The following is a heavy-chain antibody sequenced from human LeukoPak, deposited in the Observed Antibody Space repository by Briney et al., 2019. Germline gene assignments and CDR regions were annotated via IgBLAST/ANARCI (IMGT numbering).Heavy chain of an antibody. Sequence: SGGSLRLSCAASGFTFSSYSMNWVRQAPGKGLEWVSSISSSSSYIYYADSVKGRFTISRDNAKNSLYLQMNSLRAEDTAVYYCAREGPYYYDSSGFSDYWGQGTLVTVSS. CDR2: ISSSSSYI. CDR3: AREGPYYYDSSGFSDY. CDR1: GFTFSSYS. J-gene: IGHJ4*02. D-gene: IGHD3-22*01. V-gene: IGHV3-21*01.